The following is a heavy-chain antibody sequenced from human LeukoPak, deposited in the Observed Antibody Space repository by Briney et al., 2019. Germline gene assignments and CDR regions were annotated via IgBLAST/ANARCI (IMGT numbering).Heavy chain of an antibody. CDR1: GGSFSGYY. Sequence: PSETLSLTCAVYGGSFSGYYWSWIRQPPGKGLEWIGEINHSGSTNYNPSLKSRVTISVDTSKNQFSLKLGSVTGGDTAVYYCARHLTTVVTLDYWGQGTLVTVSS. V-gene: IGHV4-34*01. D-gene: IGHD4-23*01. CDR2: INHSGST. CDR3: ARHLTTVVTLDY. J-gene: IGHJ4*02.